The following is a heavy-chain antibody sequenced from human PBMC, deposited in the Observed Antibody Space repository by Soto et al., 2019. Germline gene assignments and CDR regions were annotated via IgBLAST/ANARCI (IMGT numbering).Heavy chain of an antibody. CDR2: IIPIFGTA. J-gene: IGHJ6*02. D-gene: IGHD5-18*01. Sequence: ALVKVSCKASGVTFSSYAISWVRQAPGQGLEWMGGIIPIFGTANYAQKFQGRVTITADESTSTAYMELSSLRSEDTAVYYCARSGRNSYGYYYYYGMDVWGQGTTVTVSS. CDR3: ARSGRNSYGYYYYYGMDV. V-gene: IGHV1-69*13. CDR1: GVTFSSYA.